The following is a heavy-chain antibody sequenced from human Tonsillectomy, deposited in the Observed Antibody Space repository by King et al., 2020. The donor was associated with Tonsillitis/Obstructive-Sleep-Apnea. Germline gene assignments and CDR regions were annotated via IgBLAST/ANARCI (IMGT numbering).Heavy chain of an antibody. J-gene: IGHJ4*02. CDR3: ARDSMSHYYDSSAYYTFNY. D-gene: IGHD3-22*01. CDR2: ISAHNGHT. Sequence: VQLVESGAEVKKPGASVKVSCKASGYTFTNYGISWVRQAPGQGLEWMAWISAHNGHTNYAQKLQGRVTMTTDASTRPAYMELRSLRSDDTAVYYCARDSMSHYYDSSAYYTFNYWGQGTLVTVSS. V-gene: IGHV1-18*01. CDR1: GYTFTNYG.